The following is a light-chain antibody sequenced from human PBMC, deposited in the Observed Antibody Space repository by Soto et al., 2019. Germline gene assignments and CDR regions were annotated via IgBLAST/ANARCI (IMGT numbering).Light chain of an antibody. CDR1: QRLLHTNGYNY. Sequence: DIVMTQSPLSLPVTAGEPASISCRSSQRLLHTNGYNYVDWYLKKPGQSPKLLIYLGSNRASGVPDRFSGSVSGTDFTLQISRVEAEDVGVYYCMQALQTPFTFGPGTKVDIK. CDR2: LGS. J-gene: IGKJ3*01. CDR3: MQALQTPFT. V-gene: IGKV2-28*01.